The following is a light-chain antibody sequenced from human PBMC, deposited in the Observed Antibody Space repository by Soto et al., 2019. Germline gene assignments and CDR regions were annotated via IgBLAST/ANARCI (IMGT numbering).Light chain of an antibody. CDR1: QGISGY. CDR2: AAS. CDR3: QQSDSTPHT. J-gene: IGKJ2*01. Sequence: DILLTQSPASLSVSVGERATITCRASQGISGYLVWYRQRPGKAPRLLIHAASTWQSGVPSRFSGSGSGTDFTLTISSLQPEESATYYCQQSDSTPHTSGQGTKVDIK. V-gene: IGKV1-39*01.